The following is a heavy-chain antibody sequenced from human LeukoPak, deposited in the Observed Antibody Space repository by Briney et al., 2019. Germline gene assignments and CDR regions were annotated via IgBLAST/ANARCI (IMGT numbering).Heavy chain of an antibody. D-gene: IGHD6-6*01. CDR3: ASYRYGSSFAFDI. CDR2: IYSGGST. J-gene: IGHJ3*02. CDR1: GFTLSTNY. V-gene: IGHV3-66*01. Sequence: PGGSLRLSRGASGFTLSTNYMSWVRQAPAKGLEWVSIIYSGGSTYYADSVKSRFTISRDNSNNTLCLQINSLRAEDTAVYYCASYRYGSSFAFDIWGQGTMVTVSS.